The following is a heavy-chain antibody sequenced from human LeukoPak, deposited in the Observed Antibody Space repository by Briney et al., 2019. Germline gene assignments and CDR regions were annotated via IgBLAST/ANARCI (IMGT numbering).Heavy chain of an antibody. CDR1: GGSVSSVSYY. CDR2: IYYSGST. Sequence: SETLSLTCTVSGGSVSSVSYYWSWIRQPPGKGLEWIGYIYYSGSTNYNPSLKSRVTMSVDTSKNQFSLKLSSVTPADTAVYYCARDSGDYGDDEGWYFDLWGRGTLVTVSS. CDR3: ARDSGDYGDDEGWYFDL. V-gene: IGHV4-61*01. D-gene: IGHD4-17*01. J-gene: IGHJ2*01.